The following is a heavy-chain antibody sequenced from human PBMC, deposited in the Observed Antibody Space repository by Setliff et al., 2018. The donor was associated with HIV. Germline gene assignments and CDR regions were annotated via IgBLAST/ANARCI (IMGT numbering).Heavy chain of an antibody. Sequence: TLSLTCTASGASISRGNYYWTWIRQRPGKGLEWIAFIYYSGSTYYSPSLKSRLMISVDTSKNRFSLNMTSVTAADTAVYFCARVVYTYYYMDVWGKGTTVTVSS. D-gene: IGHD4-4*01. CDR2: IYYSGST. CDR1: GASISRGNYY. CDR3: ARVVYTYYYMDV. V-gene: IGHV4-31*02. J-gene: IGHJ6*03.